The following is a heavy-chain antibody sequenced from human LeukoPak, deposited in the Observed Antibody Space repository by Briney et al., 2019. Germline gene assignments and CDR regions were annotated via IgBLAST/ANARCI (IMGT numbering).Heavy chain of an antibody. CDR3: AKDPLVRGLTYDY. D-gene: IGHD3-10*01. J-gene: IGHJ4*02. V-gene: IGHV3-23*01. CDR1: GFTFRRCA. CDR2: ISGRGST. Sequence: GGSLRLSCAASGFTFRRCAMTWVRQAPGKGGEWVSAISGRGSTYYPDSVKGRFTISRDNSKKTLALQMNSLRAEDTAVYYCAKDPLVRGLTYDYWGQGTLVTVSS.